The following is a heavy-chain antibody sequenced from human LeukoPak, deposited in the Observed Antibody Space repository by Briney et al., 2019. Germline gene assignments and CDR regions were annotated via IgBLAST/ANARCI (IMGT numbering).Heavy chain of an antibody. CDR2: IIPIFGTA. J-gene: IGHJ4*02. Sequence: ASVKVSCKASGGTFSSYAISWVRQAPGQGLEWMGGIIPIFGTANYAQKFQGRVTITADKSTSTAYMELSSLRSEDTAVYYCARAAVRGVIILPFDYWGQGTLVTVPS. CDR1: GGTFSSYA. CDR3: ARAAVRGVIILPFDY. V-gene: IGHV1-69*06. D-gene: IGHD3-10*01.